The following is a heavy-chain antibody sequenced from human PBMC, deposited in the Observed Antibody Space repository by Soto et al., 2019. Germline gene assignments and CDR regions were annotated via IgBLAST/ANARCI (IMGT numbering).Heavy chain of an antibody. D-gene: IGHD6-6*01. CDR3: ASAQYSSSSSDY. J-gene: IGHJ4*02. CDR2: INSDGSST. V-gene: IGHV3-74*01. Sequence: PGGSLRLSCAASGFTFSSYWMHWVRQAPGKGLVWVSRINSDGSSTSYADSVKGRFSISRDNAKNTLFLQMNSLRAEDTAIYYCASAQYSSSSSDYWGQGTLVTVSS. CDR1: GFTFSSYW.